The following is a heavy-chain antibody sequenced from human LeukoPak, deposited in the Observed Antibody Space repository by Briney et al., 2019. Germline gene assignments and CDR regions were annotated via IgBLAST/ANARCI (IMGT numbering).Heavy chain of an antibody. CDR3: ASVFQGDWFDP. CDR2: IYYSGST. V-gene: IGHV4-31*03. Sequence: SETLSLTCTVSGGSISSGGYYWSWIRQHPGKGLEWIGYIYYSGSTYYNPSPKSRVTISVDTSKNQFSLKLSSVTAADTAVYYCASVFQGDWFDPWGQGTLVTVSS. J-gene: IGHJ5*02. CDR1: GGSISSGGYY.